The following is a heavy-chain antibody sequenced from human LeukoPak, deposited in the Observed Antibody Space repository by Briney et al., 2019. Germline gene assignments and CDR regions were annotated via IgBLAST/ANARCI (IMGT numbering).Heavy chain of an antibody. V-gene: IGHV4-4*07. J-gene: IGHJ4*02. Sequence: SETLSLTCTVSGGSISSYYWSWIRQTAGKGLEWIGRIYSSGDTKYNPSLESRLTMSVDMSKNQFSLKLTSVTAADTAVYYCARRGYSSGWGFDYWGQGTLVTVSS. D-gene: IGHD6-19*01. CDR1: GGSISSYY. CDR2: IYSSGDT. CDR3: ARRGYSSGWGFDY.